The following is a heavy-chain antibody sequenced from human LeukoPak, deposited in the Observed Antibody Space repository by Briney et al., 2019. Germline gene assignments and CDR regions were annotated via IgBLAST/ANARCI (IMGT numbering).Heavy chain of an antibody. CDR3: ARVVVVPAEPYYFDY. V-gene: IGHV4-61*01. CDR1: GGSVSRGSYY. D-gene: IGHD2-2*01. CDR2: IYYSGSI. J-gene: IGHJ4*02. Sequence: SETLSLTCTVSGGSVSRGSYYWSWIRQPPGKGLEWIGYIYYSGSINYNPSLKSRVTISVDTSKNQFSLKLSSVTAADTAVYYCARVVVVPAEPYYFDYWGQGTLVTVSS.